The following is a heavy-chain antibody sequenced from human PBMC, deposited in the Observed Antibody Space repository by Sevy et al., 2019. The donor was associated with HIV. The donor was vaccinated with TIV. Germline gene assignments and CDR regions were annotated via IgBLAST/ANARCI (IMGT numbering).Heavy chain of an antibody. CDR1: EYSLTKLS. Sequence: ASVKVSCKVSEYSLTKLSMHWVRQAPGKGLEWMGRFDPEDGETIFAQKFQGRVTMTEDTSISTAYMELSRLRSDDTAVYYCAKNYYYGMDVWGQGTTVTVSS. CDR3: AKNYYYGMDV. J-gene: IGHJ6*02. CDR2: FDPEDGET. V-gene: IGHV1-24*01.